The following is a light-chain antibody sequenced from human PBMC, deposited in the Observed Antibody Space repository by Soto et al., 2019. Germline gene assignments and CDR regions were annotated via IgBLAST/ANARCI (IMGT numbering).Light chain of an antibody. V-gene: IGKV3-11*01. CDR3: QQHSHWPT. Sequence: EIVMTQSPATLSVSPGERATLSCRASQSVRSNLAWYQQKPGRAPRLLIYDASNRATGIPARFSGSGSGTDFTLTISSLEPEDFAVYYCQQHSHWPTFGQGTKVDIK. CDR2: DAS. J-gene: IGKJ1*01. CDR1: QSVRSN.